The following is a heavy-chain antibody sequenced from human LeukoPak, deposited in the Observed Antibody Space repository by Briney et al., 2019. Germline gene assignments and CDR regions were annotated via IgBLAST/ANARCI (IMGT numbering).Heavy chain of an antibody. Sequence: GGSLRLSCAASGFTFSSYAMSWVRQAQGKGLEWVSAISGSGGSTYYADSEKGRFTISRDNSKNTLYLQMNSLRAEDTAVYYCAKAADYDSSGPLGYWGQGTLVTVSS. CDR3: AKAADYDSSGPLGY. CDR1: GFTFSSYA. V-gene: IGHV3-23*01. CDR2: ISGSGGST. D-gene: IGHD3-22*01. J-gene: IGHJ4*02.